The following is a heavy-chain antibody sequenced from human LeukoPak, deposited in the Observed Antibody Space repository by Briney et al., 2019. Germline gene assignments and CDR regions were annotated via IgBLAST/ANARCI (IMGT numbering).Heavy chain of an antibody. CDR2: ISSSSSYI. V-gene: IGHV3-21*01. CDR3: ASRAFGGVISS. J-gene: IGHJ5*02. Sequence: GGSLRLSCAASGFTFSSYRMNWVRQAPGKGLEWVSSISSSSSYIYYADSVKGRFTISRDNAKNSLYLQMNSLRAEDTAVYYCASRAFGGVISSWGQGTLVTVSS. CDR1: GFTFSSYR. D-gene: IGHD3-16*01.